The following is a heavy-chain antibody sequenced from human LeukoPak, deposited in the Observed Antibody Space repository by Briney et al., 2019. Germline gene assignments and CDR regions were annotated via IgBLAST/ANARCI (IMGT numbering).Heavy chain of an antibody. D-gene: IGHD3-10*01. V-gene: IGHV3-30*02. CDR3: ANDGFMGFDY. J-gene: IGHJ4*02. Sequence: GGSLRLSFAASGFTFSSYGMHWVRQAPGKGLEWVAFIRYDGSNKYYADSVKGRFTISRDNSKNTLYLQMNSLRAEDTAVYYCANDGFMGFDYWGQGTLVTVSS. CDR2: IRYDGSNK. CDR1: GFTFSSYG.